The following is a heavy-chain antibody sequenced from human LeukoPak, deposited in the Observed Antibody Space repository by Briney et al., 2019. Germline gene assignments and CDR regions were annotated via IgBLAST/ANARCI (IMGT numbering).Heavy chain of an antibody. CDR2: LKSRGSGGTT. D-gene: IGHD4-23*01. Sequence: GGSLRLSCAASGFDFIAALMSWVRQTPGKGLEWVGRLKSRGSGGTTDYAAPVKGRFTISRDDSKNTLYLQMNSLRAEDTAVYYCVKGSTVVTPSYFDRGDAFDIWGQGTMVTVSS. CDR3: VKGSTVVTPSYFDRGDAFDI. J-gene: IGHJ3*02. V-gene: IGHV3-15*05. CDR1: GFDFIAAL.